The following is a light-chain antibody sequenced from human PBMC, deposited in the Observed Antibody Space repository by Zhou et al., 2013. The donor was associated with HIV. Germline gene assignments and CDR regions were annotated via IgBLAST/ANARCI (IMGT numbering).Light chain of an antibody. CDR2: KAS. Sequence: DIQMTQSPSTLSASVGDRVTITCRASQSISSWLAWYQQKPGKAPNLLIYKASSLESGVPSRFSGSGSGTEFTLTISSLQPDDFATYYCQQYNGSPLTFGGGTKVEIK. J-gene: IGKJ4*01. V-gene: IGKV1-5*03. CDR3: QQYNGSPLT. CDR1: QSISSW.